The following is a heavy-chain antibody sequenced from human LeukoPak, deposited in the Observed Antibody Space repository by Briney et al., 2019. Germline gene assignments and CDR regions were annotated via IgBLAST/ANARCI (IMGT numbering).Heavy chain of an antibody. J-gene: IGHJ4*02. D-gene: IGHD4-17*01. CDR3: ARLFGGVTTFDY. V-gene: IGHV3-7*01. CDR1: GFSISNYW. CDR2: INPDGSAE. Sequence: GGSLRLSCAASGFSISNYWKSWVRQGPGKGLEWVASINPDGSAERYVDSVKGRFTISRDNAKNSMYLQMNSLSAEDTALFYCARLFGGVTTFDYWGQGTLVTVSS.